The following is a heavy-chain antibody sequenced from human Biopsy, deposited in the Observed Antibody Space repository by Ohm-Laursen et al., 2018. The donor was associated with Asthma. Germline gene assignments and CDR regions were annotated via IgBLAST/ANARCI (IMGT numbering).Heavy chain of an antibody. CDR3: GRDMGGFGSGWFPVEF. Sequence: SLRLSCAASGFTVSIDHMFWVHQAPGKGLDWVSGINWNGGSTGYADSVKGRFTISRDNAKNSLYLQMNSLRAEDTALYHCGRDMGGFGSGWFPVEFWGQGTLITVSS. V-gene: IGHV3-20*01. CDR2: INWNGGST. J-gene: IGHJ4*02. D-gene: IGHD6-19*01. CDR1: GFTVSIDH.